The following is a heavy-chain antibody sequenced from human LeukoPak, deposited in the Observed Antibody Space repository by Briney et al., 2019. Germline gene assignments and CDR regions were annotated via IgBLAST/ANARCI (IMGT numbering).Heavy chain of an antibody. J-gene: IGHJ3*02. CDR1: GYSFTSYW. CDR3: ARQYYDSSGYYNDAFDI. Sequence: GESLKISCKGSGYSFTSYWIGWVRHMPGKGLEWMGIIYPGDSDTRYSPSFQGQVTISADKSISTAYLQWSSLKASDTAMYYCARQYYDSSGYYNDAFDIWGQGTMVTVSS. CDR2: IYPGDSDT. D-gene: IGHD3-22*01. V-gene: IGHV5-51*01.